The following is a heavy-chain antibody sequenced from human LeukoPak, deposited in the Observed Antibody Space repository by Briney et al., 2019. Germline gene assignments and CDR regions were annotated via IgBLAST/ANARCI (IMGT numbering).Heavy chain of an antibody. J-gene: IGHJ5*02. V-gene: IGHV3-23*01. CDR3: ARDPGSGGSNH. CDR2: ISGSGGST. Sequence: GGSLRLSCAASGFTFSSYAMSWVRQAPGKGLEWVSAISGSGGSTYYADSVKGRFTISRDNSKNSLYLQMNSLRAEDTAVYYCARDPGSGGSNHWGQGTLVTVSS. D-gene: IGHD2-15*01. CDR1: GFTFSSYA.